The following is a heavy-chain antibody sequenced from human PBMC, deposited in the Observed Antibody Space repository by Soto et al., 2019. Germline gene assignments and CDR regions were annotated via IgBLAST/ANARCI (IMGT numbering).Heavy chain of an antibody. D-gene: IGHD6-19*01. V-gene: IGHV3-30-3*01. J-gene: IGHJ4*02. Sequence: TGGSLRLSCAASGFTFSSYAMHWVRQAPGKGLEWVAVISYDGSNKYYADSVKGRFTISRDNSKNTLYLQMNSLRAEDTAVYYCARDEGIAVALDYWGQGTLVTVSS. CDR3: ARDEGIAVALDY. CDR1: GFTFSSYA. CDR2: ISYDGSNK.